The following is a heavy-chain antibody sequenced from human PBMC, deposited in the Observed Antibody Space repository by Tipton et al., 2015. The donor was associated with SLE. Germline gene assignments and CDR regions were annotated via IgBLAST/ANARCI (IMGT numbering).Heavy chain of an antibody. D-gene: IGHD6-13*01. CDR2: INHSGST. Sequence: TLSLTCTVSGGSISSYYWSWIRQPPGKGLEWIGEINHSGSTNYNPSLKSRVTISVDTSKNQFSLKLSSVTAADTAVHYCAREVAGTRIHYYYGMDVWGQGTTVTVSS. V-gene: IGHV4-34*01. CDR3: AREVAGTRIHYYYGMDV. CDR1: GGSISSYY. J-gene: IGHJ6*02.